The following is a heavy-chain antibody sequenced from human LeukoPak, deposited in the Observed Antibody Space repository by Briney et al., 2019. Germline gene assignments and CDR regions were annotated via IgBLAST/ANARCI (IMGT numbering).Heavy chain of an antibody. V-gene: IGHV1-8*01. D-gene: IGHD5-18*01. Sequence: ASVKVSCKASGYTFTSYDINWVRQATGQGLEWMGWMNPNSGNTGYAQKFQGRVTMTRNTSISTANMELSSLRSEDTAVYYCARFRYSYGRGLYYFDYWGQGTLVTVSS. CDR1: GYTFTSYD. CDR3: ARFRYSYGRGLYYFDY. J-gene: IGHJ4*02. CDR2: MNPNSGNT.